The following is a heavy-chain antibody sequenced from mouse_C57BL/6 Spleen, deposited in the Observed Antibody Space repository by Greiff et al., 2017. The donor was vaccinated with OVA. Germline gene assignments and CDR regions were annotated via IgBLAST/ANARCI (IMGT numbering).Heavy chain of an antibody. J-gene: IGHJ1*03. V-gene: IGHV3-6*01. D-gene: IGHD1-1*01. Sequence: EVKLLESGPGLVKPSQSLSLTCSVTGYSITSGYYWNWIRQFPGNKLEWMGYISYDGSNNYNPSLKNRIAITRDTSKNQFFLKLNSVTTEDTATYYCARPYYYGSSYWYFDVWGTGTTVTGSS. CDR3: ARPYYYGSSYWYFDV. CDR2: ISYDGSN. CDR1: GYSITSGYY.